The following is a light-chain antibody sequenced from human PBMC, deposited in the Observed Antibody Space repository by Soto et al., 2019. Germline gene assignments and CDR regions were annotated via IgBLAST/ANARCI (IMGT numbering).Light chain of an antibody. V-gene: IGKV3-11*01. J-gene: IGKJ5*01. Sequence: EIVLTQSPGTLSLSAVERATQYCSASQSVSSYLAWYQQKPGQAPRLLIYDASNRATGIPARFSGSGSGTDFTLTISSLEPEDFAVYYCQQRSNWPPITFGQGTRLEIK. CDR1: QSVSSY. CDR2: DAS. CDR3: QQRSNWPPIT.